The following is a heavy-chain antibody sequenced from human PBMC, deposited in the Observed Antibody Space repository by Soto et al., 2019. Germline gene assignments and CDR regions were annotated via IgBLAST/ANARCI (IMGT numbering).Heavy chain of an antibody. CDR2: IWYDGSNK. J-gene: IGHJ4*02. D-gene: IGHD7-27*01. CDR1: GFTFSSYG. Sequence: PGGSLRLSCASSGFTFSSYGMHLVRQAPGKGLEWVAVIWYDGSNKYYADSVKGRFTISRDNSKNTLYLQMDSLRAEDTAVYYCARVYLGVDYWGQGTLVTVSS. CDR3: ARVYLGVDY. V-gene: IGHV3-33*01.